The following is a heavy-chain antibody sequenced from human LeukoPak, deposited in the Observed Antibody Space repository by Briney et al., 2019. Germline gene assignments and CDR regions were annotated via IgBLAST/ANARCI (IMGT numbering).Heavy chain of an antibody. CDR2: ISSSSSYI. CDR3: ARGVGSSWKLCDY. CDR1: GFTFSSYS. D-gene: IGHD6-13*01. Sequence: GGSLRLSRAASGFTFSSYSMNWVRQAPGKGLEWVSSISSSSSYIYYADSVKGRFTISRDNAKNSLYLQMNSLRAEDTAVYYCARGVGSSWKLCDYWGQGTLVTVSS. J-gene: IGHJ4*02. V-gene: IGHV3-21*01.